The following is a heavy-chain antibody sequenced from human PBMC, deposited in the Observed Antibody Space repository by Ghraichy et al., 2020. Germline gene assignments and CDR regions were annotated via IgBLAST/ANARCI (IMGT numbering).Heavy chain of an antibody. V-gene: IGHV3-30*04. D-gene: IGHD6-13*01. Sequence: RSLRLSCAASTFTFSTYAMHWVRQAPGKGLEWVAVISYDGSNKYYADSVKGRFTISRDNSKNTLYLQMNSLRAEDTAVYYCARDPPPRIAAAGIPDYWGQGTLVTVSS. CDR3: ARDPPPRIAAAGIPDY. CDR2: ISYDGSNK. J-gene: IGHJ4*02. CDR1: TFTFSTYA.